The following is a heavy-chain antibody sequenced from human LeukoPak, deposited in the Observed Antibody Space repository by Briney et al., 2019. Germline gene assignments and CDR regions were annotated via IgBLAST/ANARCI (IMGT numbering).Heavy chain of an antibody. Sequence: SETLSLTCTVSGGSISSGDYYWSWIRQPPGKGLEWIGYIYYSGSTYYNPSLKSRVTISVDTSKNQFSLKLSSVTAADTAVYYSARDRYSSGWYRPDYFDYWGQGTLVTVSX. J-gene: IGHJ4*02. CDR1: GGSISSGDYY. V-gene: IGHV4-30-4*08. CDR3: ARDRYSSGWYRPDYFDY. CDR2: IYYSGST. D-gene: IGHD6-19*01.